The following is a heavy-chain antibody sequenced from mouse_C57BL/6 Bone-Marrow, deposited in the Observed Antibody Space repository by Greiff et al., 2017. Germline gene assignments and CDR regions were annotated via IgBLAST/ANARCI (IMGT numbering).Heavy chain of an antibody. CDR2: IYPGGGYT. D-gene: IGHD2-2*01. V-gene: IGHV1-63*01. Sequence: VKLMESGAELVRPGTSVKMSCKASGYTFTNYWIGWAKQRPGHGLEWIGDIYPGGGYTNYNEKFKGKATLTADKSSSTAYMQFSSLTSEDSAIXYCAREGIYYGYDDWGQGTTLTVSS. CDR1: GYTFTNYW. J-gene: IGHJ2*01. CDR3: AREGIYYGYDD.